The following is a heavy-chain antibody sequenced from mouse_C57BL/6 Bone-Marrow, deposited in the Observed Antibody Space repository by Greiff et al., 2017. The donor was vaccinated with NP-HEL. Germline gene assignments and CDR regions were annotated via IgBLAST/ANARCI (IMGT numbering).Heavy chain of an antibody. J-gene: IGHJ4*01. V-gene: IGHV1-54*01. CDR2: INPGSGGT. CDR1: GYAFTNYL. Sequence: QVQLQQSGAELVRPGTSVKVSCKASGYAFTNYLIEWVKQRPGQGLEWIGVINPGSGGTNYNEKFKSKATLTADKSSSTAYMQLSSLTSEDSAVYFCARWGDCYAMDYWGQGTSVTVSS. CDR3: ARWGDCYAMDY.